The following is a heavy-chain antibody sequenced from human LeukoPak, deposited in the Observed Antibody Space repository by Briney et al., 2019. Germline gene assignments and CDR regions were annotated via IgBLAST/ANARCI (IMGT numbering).Heavy chain of an antibody. J-gene: IGHJ4*02. V-gene: IGHV3-23*01. CDR3: AKDQKPTTIFGVVLHPFDY. Sequence: GGSLRLSCAASGFTFSSYAVSWVRQAPGKGLEWVSAISGSGGSTYYADSVKGRFTISRDNSKNTLYLQMNSLRAEDTAVYYCAKDQKPTTIFGVVLHPFDYWGQGTLVTVSS. CDR2: ISGSGGST. CDR1: GFTFSSYA. D-gene: IGHD3-3*01.